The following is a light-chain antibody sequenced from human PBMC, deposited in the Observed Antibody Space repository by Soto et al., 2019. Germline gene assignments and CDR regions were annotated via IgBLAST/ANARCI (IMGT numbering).Light chain of an antibody. V-gene: IGKV3-20*01. CDR1: QSVSSFY. CDR3: QQYGSAPRT. J-gene: IGKJ1*01. Sequence: EIVLTQSPGTLSLSPGERATLSCRASQSVSSFYLAWYQQKPGQAPRLLIYDASSRATGIPDRFGGSGSGTDFTLAISRLEPEDFAVYYCQQYGSAPRTLGQGTKVDIK. CDR2: DAS.